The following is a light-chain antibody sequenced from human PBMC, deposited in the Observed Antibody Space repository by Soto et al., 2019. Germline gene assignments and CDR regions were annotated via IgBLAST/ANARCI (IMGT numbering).Light chain of an antibody. V-gene: IGKV3-11*01. Sequence: EIVLTQSPATLSLSPGERATLSCRASQSVSSYLAWYQQKPGQAPRLLIYDASNRATGIPARFSGSGSGTDFTPTIGSPQPEDFAVYCCPQRSNWPRTFGPGTKVDIK. J-gene: IGKJ3*01. CDR2: DAS. CDR1: QSVSSY. CDR3: PQRSNWPRT.